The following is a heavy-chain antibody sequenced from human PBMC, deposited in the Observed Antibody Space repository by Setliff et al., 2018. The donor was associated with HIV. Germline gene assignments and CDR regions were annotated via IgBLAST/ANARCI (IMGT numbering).Heavy chain of an antibody. CDR2: IYSSGNT. CDR1: GGSIRSDSYY. J-gene: IGHJ6*02. V-gene: IGHV4-61*02. CDR3: AREEKLSAVAGTMYYYYAMDV. Sequence: NPSETLSLTCTVSGGSIRSDSYYWTWIRQPAGEGLEWIERIYSSGNTNYNPSLESRVTISVDTSKNQFSLKLSSVTAADTAVYYCAREEKLSAVAGTMYYYYAMDVWGQGTTVTVSS. D-gene: IGHD6-19*01.